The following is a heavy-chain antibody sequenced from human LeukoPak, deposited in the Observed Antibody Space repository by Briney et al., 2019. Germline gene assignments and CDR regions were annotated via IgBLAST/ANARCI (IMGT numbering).Heavy chain of an antibody. CDR2: INHSGST. CDR3: ARAAAGSSYYYYMDV. J-gene: IGHJ6*03. V-gene: IGHV4-34*01. CDR1: GGSFSGYY. Sequence: SETLSLTCAVYGGSFSGYYWRWIRQPPGKGLEWIGEINHSGSTNYNPSLKSRVTISVDTSKNQFSLKLSSVTAADTAVYYCARAAAGSSYYYYMDVWGKGTTVTVSS. D-gene: IGHD6-13*01.